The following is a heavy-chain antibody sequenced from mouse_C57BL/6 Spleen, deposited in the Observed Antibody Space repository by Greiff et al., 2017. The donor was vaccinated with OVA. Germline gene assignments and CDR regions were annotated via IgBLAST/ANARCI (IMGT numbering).Heavy chain of an antibody. CDR3: AKNGGSSYDAMDY. Sequence: VKLMESGPGLVQPSQSLSITCTVSGFSLTSYGVHWVRQSPGKGLEWLGVIWRGGSTDYNAAFMSRLSITKDNSKSQVFFKMNSLQADDTAIYYCAKNGGSSYDAMDYWGQGTSVTVSS. CDR2: IWRGGST. CDR1: GFSLTSYG. D-gene: IGHD1-1*01. V-gene: IGHV2-5*01. J-gene: IGHJ4*01.